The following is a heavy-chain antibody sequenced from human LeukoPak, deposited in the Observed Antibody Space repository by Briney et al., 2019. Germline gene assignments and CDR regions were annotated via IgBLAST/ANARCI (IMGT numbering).Heavy chain of an antibody. D-gene: IGHD6-19*01. CDR2: IGGGRT. Sequence: PGGCLRLSCAASGFIFSSHTMGWVRQVPGKGLEWVSSIGGGRTYYADSVKGRFIISRDDSKNTLSLQMNSLRGEDTALYYCAKAYTTGWSEGYLDYWGQGTLVTVSS. CDR3: AKAYTTGWSEGYLDY. V-gene: IGHV3-23*01. J-gene: IGHJ4*02. CDR1: GFIFSSHT.